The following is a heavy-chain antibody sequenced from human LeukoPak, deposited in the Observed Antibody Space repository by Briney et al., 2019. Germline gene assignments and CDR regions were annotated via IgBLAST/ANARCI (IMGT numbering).Heavy chain of an antibody. V-gene: IGHV5-51*01. D-gene: IGHD6-19*01. CDR1: GYSFTSYW. CDR2: IYPGDSDT. Sequence: GASLKISCKGSGYSFTSYWIGWVRQMPGKGLEWMGIIYPGDSDTRYSPSFQGQVTTSADKSISTAYLQWSSLKASDTAMYYCARLNDSSGWYPLNYYYYYYMDVWGKGTTVTVSS. J-gene: IGHJ6*03. CDR3: ARLNDSSGWYPLNYYYYYYMDV.